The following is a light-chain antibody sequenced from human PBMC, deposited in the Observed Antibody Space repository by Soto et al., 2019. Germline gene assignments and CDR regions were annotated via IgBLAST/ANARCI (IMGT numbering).Light chain of an antibody. CDR3: SSYTTSNTRQIV. Sequence: QSVLAQPASVSGSPGQSITISCTGPTGDFNDFDSVSWYQHHPGEAPELVILDFTYRPSGVSDRFSGSRSGNAASLTISGLQPEDEADYYCSSYTTSNTRQIVFGTGTKVTVL. J-gene: IGLJ1*01. V-gene: IGLV2-14*03. CDR1: TGDFNDFDS. CDR2: DFT.